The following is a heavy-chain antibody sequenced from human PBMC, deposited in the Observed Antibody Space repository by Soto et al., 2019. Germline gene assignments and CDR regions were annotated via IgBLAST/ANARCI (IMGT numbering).Heavy chain of an antibody. CDR3: TRIRSEAGSAFGI. Sequence: QVQLVQSGAEVRKPGASVKVSCKSSGHTSTNFAIHWVRQAPGQRLEWRGWINVGNDKTKYSEKFQGKDTITRDTTASTASLEVSSLTSEDTAVYYCTRIRSEAGSAFGIWGQGTMVIVSS. CDR2: INVGNDKT. V-gene: IGHV1-3*01. CDR1: GHTSTNFA. J-gene: IGHJ3*02. D-gene: IGHD3-3*01.